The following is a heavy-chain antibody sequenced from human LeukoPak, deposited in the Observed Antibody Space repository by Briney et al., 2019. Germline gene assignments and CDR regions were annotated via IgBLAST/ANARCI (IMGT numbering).Heavy chain of an antibody. D-gene: IGHD4-17*01. CDR3: ARHVIGDHFDY. J-gene: IGHJ4*02. CDR2: IYYSVST. V-gene: IGHV4-59*08. Sequence: PSETLSLTCTVPGGSISSYYWSWIRQPPGKGLEWIGYIYYSVSTNYNPPITSRVDISVDTSKNQFYLKLGSVTAADTAVYYCARHVIGDHFDYWGQGTLVTVSS. CDR1: GGSISSYY.